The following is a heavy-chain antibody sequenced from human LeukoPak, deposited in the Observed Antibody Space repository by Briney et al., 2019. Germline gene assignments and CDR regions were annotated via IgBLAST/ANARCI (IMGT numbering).Heavy chain of an antibody. CDR3: ARDRTVAGPDY. J-gene: IGHJ4*02. CDR1: GYTFTSYA. Sequence: ASVKVSCKASGYTFTSYAMHWVRQAPGQRLEWMGWINAGNGNTKYSQKFQGRVAITRDTSASTAYMELSSLRSEDTAVYYCARDRTVAGPDYWGQGTLSPSPQ. CDR2: INAGNGNT. V-gene: IGHV1-3*01. D-gene: IGHD6-19*01.